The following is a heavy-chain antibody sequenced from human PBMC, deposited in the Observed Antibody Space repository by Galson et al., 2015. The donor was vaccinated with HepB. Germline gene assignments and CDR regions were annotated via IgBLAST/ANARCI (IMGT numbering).Heavy chain of an antibody. CDR3: ATGKGYCSSTSCYWHWFDP. CDR2: IIPIFGTA. J-gene: IGHJ5*02. CDR1: GGTFSSYA. D-gene: IGHD2-2*01. V-gene: IGHV1-69*13. Sequence: SVKVSCKASGGTFSSYAISWVRQAPGQGLEWMGGIIPIFGTANYAQKFQGRVTITADESTSTAYMELSSLRSEDTAVYYCATGKGYCSSTSCYWHWFDPWGQGTLVTVSS.